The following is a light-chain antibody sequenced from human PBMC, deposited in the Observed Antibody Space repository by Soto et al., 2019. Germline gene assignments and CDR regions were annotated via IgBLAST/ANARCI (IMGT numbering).Light chain of an antibody. V-gene: IGLV2-14*01. CDR1: SSDVGGYDY. CDR2: EVN. Sequence: QSALTQPASVSGSLGQSITISCTRTSSDVGGYDYVSWYRQHPGKVPKLIIYEVNKRPSGVSNRFSGSKSANTASLTISGLQADDEADYYCSSFTSSSTQVFGGGTKVTVL. CDR3: SSFTSSSTQV. J-gene: IGLJ3*02.